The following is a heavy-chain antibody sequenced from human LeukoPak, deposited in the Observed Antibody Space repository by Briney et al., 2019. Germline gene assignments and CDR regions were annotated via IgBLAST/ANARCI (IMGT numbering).Heavy chain of an antibody. CDR3: ARGGYSSGWYPGLIDY. CDR1: GGTFSSYA. J-gene: IGHJ4*02. V-gene: IGHV1-69*04. Sequence: GASVKVSCKASGGTFSSYAISWVRQAPGQGLEWMGRIIPILGIANYAQKFQGRVTITADKSTSTAYMELRSLRSDDTAVYYCARGGYSSGWYPGLIDYWGQGTLVTVSS. D-gene: IGHD6-19*01. CDR2: IIPILGIA.